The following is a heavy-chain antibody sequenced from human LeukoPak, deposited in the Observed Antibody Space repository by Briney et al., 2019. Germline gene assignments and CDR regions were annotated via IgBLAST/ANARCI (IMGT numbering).Heavy chain of an antibody. V-gene: IGHV3-9*01. CDR1: GFTFDDYA. J-gene: IGHJ4*02. CDR3: AKDIGGFGFDY. D-gene: IGHD3-10*01. CDR2: ISWNSGSI. Sequence: GGSLRLSCAASGFTFDDYAMHWVRQAPGKGLEWVSGISWNSGSIGYADSVKGRFTISRDNAKNSLYLQMNSLRAEDTALYYCAKDIGGFGFDYWGQGTLVTVSS.